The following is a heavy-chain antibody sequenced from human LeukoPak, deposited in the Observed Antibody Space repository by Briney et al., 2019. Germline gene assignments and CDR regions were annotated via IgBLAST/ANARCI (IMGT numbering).Heavy chain of an antibody. D-gene: IGHD2-15*01. V-gene: IGHV4-61*01. CDR1: GGSVDSGSYY. J-gene: IGHJ4*02. Sequence: SETLSLTCTVSGGSVDSGSYYWSWIRQPPGKGLEWIGYIYYSGTTNYNPSLKSRVTISLDTSKNQFSLKLSSVTAADTAVYYCAREPLASPADYWGQGTLVTVSS. CDR3: AREPLASPADY. CDR2: IYYSGTT.